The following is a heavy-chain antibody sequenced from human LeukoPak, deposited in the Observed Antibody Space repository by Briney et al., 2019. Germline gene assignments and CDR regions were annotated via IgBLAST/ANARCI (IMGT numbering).Heavy chain of an antibody. J-gene: IGHJ3*02. CDR3: AKTPGGDSAFDM. V-gene: IGHV3-30*02. CDR1: GFTFSSYG. CDR2: IRYNGSNK. Sequence: GSLRLSCAASGFTFSSYGMHWVRQAPGKGLEWVTFIRYNGSNKFYADSVKGRFTISRDNSKNTLYLQMNSLRAEDTAVYYCAKTPGGDSAFDMWGQGTMVTVSS. D-gene: IGHD4-17*01.